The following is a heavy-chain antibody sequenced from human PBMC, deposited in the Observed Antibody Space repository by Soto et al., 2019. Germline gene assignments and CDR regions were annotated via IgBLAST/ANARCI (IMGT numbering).Heavy chain of an antibody. V-gene: IGHV4-34*01. Sequence: SDTLSLTCAVYGGSFSVYYWTWIRQPPGTGLEWIGEINHSGSTNYNPSLKSRVTISVDTSKDQFSLKLTSVTAADTAVYYCARDKITGLFDYWGQGTLVTVSS. J-gene: IGHJ4*02. D-gene: IGHD2-8*02. CDR2: INHSGST. CDR1: GGSFSVYY. CDR3: ARDKITGLFDY.